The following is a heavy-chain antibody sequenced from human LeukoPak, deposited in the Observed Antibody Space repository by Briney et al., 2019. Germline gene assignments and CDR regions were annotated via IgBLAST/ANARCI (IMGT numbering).Heavy chain of an antibody. V-gene: IGHV4-39*01. CDR2: IYYSGST. J-gene: IGHJ6*03. CDR1: GGSISSSSYY. Sequence: TSETLSLTCTVSGGSISSSSYYWGWIRQPPGKGLEWIGSIYYSGSTYYNPSLKSRVTISVDTSKNQFSLKLSSVTAADTAVYYCARQRSRYYYYYMDVWGKGTTATVSS. D-gene: IGHD4-17*01. CDR3: ARQRSRYYYYYMDV.